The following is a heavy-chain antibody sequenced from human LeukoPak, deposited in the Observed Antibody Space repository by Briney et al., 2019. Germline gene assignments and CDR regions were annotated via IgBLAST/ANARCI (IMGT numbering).Heavy chain of an antibody. D-gene: IGHD6-13*01. CDR3: VRDNSGLAGVSLDL. Sequence: GASVKVSCKASGYTFTSYGISWVRQAPGQGLEWMGWIGVRTGQTQFAQQFRDRFTMTTNTSTTTAFMELKSLRPDDTAVYYCVRDNSGLAGVSLDLWGQGTQVIVSS. CDR2: IGVRTGQT. CDR1: GYTFTSYG. J-gene: IGHJ4*02. V-gene: IGHV1-18*01.